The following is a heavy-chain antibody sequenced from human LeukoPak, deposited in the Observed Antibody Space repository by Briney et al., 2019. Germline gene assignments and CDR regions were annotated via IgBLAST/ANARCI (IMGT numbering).Heavy chain of an antibody. J-gene: IGHJ3*02. CDR2: ISSDGGST. CDR3: AREERSLGFRTFDI. Sequence: GGSLRLSCAASGFTFSRYGMHWVRQAPVKGLEYVSGISSDGGSTYYGDSVKGRFTISRDNSKNTVDLQMGSLRPEDMAVYYCAREERSLGFRTFDIWGQGTMVTVSS. V-gene: IGHV3-64*02. CDR1: GFTFSRYG. D-gene: IGHD1-14*01.